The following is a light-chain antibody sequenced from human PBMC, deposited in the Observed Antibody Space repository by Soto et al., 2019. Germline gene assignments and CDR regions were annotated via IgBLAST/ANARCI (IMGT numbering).Light chain of an antibody. CDR3: SSYAGNNNLYV. V-gene: IGLV2-8*01. Sequence: VLTQPPSASGSPGQSVTISCTGTSSDVGTYNYVSWYQQHPGKAPKLMIYEVNKRPAGVPDRFSGSKSGIMASLTVSGLQAEDEADYYCSSYAGNNNLYVFGTGTKVTVL. CDR1: SSDVGTYNY. J-gene: IGLJ1*01. CDR2: EVN.